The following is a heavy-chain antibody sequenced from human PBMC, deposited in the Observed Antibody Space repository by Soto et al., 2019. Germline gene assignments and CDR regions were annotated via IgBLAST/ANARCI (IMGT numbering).Heavy chain of an antibody. J-gene: IGHJ4*02. CDR3: AKDRTSITARGYFDY. CDR1: GFSFSNYG. V-gene: IGHV3-30*18. CDR2: IAFDGSNK. D-gene: IGHD6-6*01. Sequence: GGSLRLSCAASGFSFSNYGMHWVRQAPGKGLDWVAVIAFDGSNKYYEDSVKGRFTISRDNSKNTLYLQMNSLTAEDTAVYYCAKDRTSITARGYFDYWGQGTLVTVSS.